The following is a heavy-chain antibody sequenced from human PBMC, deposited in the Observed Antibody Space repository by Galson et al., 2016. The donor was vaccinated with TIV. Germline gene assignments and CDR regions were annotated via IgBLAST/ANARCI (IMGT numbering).Heavy chain of an antibody. CDR2: VNPNSGGT. V-gene: IGHV1-2*06. CDR1: GYAFTSLF. J-gene: IGHJ4*02. D-gene: IGHD6-13*01. Sequence: SVKVSCKAFGYAFTSLFVHWVRQAPGQGLEWLGRVNPNSGGTVYAQKFEGRLTLTWDTSTSTIYMELNSLISGDTAVYYCARGGRGSAWYADYWGQGSPVTVSS. CDR3: ARGGRGSAWYADY.